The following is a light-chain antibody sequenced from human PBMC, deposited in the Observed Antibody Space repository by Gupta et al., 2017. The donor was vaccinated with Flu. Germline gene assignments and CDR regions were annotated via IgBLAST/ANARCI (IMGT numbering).Light chain of an antibody. CDR2: GAS. CDR1: QDISHS. V-gene: IGKV1-16*02. J-gene: IGKJ1*01. Sequence: DVQMTQSPSSLSASVGDRVTITCRASQDISHSLIWFQQKPGRAPKSLIYGASTLHSGVPSKFSGSGSGTDVTLTISSLQPEDSATYYCQQYNSYPRTFGQGTKVEIK. CDR3: QQYNSYPRT.